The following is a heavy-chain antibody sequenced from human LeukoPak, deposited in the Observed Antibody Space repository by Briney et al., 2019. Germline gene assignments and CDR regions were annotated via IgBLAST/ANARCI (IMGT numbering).Heavy chain of an antibody. V-gene: IGHV3-7*03. J-gene: IGHJ4*02. CDR1: GFSFSSYW. CDR2: IKGDGSDT. CDR3: ATQAYALFDY. Sequence: GGSLRLSCVASGFSFSSYWMSWVRQAPGKGLEWVANIKGDGSDTYYADSVRGRFTISRDNAKKSLYLQMSSLRVEDTAVYYCATQAYALFDYWGQGTLVTVSS. D-gene: IGHD2-2*01.